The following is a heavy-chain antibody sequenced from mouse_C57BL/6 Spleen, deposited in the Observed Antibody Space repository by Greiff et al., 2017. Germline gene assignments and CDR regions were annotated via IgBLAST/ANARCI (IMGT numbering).Heavy chain of an antibody. CDR3: ARHYSNPYYAMDY. CDR2: ISSGSSTI. V-gene: IGHV5-17*01. CDR1: GFTFSDYG. J-gene: IGHJ4*01. D-gene: IGHD2-5*01. Sequence: EVKLMESGGGLVKPGGSLKLSCAASGFTFSDYGMHWVRQAPEKGLEWVAYISSGSSTIYYADKVKGPFTISRDNTKNTLFLQMTSLRSEDTAMYDSARHYSNPYYAMDYWGQGTSVTVSS.